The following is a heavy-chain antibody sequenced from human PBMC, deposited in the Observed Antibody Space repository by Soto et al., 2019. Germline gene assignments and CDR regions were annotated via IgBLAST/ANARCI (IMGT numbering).Heavy chain of an antibody. CDR3: ARWGTTGGLDV. Sequence: QVQLVESGGGVVQPGTSLRVSCVGSGFTFRRYVIHWVRQAPGKGLEWVALTSSDGSDKYYGDSVRGRFTVSRDNSMNTVDLQMDSLRLEDTALYYCARWGTTGGLDVWGQGTLVSVSS. D-gene: IGHD3-16*01. CDR1: GFTFRRYV. V-gene: IGHV3-30*19. CDR2: TSSDGSDK. J-gene: IGHJ1*01.